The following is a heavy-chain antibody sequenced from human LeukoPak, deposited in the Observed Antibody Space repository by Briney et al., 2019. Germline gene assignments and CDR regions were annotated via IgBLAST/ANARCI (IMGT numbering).Heavy chain of an antibody. D-gene: IGHD3-9*01. V-gene: IGHV1-3*01. CDR3: AGDHILTGSDNWFDP. CDR2: INAGNGNT. J-gene: IGHJ5*02. Sequence: GASVKVSCKASGYTFTSYAMHWVRQAPGQRLEWMGWINAGNGNTKYSQKFQGRVTITRDTSASTAYMELSSLRSEDTAVYYCAGDHILTGSDNWFDPWGQGTLVTVSS. CDR1: GYTFTSYA.